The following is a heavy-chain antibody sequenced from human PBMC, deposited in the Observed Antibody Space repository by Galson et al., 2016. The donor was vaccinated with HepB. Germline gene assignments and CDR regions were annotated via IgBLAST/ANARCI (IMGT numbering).Heavy chain of an antibody. Sequence: SVKVSCKASGYTFINYGITWVRQAPGQGLEWMGWISDYRGVREYEQKFQGRVTMTTDTSPSTAYMELRSLMYDDPAVYYCARDVHDFGNPGGYWGQGTPVTVSS. CDR3: ARDVHDFGNPGGY. D-gene: IGHD4-11*01. CDR1: GYTFINYG. V-gene: IGHV1-18*04. J-gene: IGHJ4*02. CDR2: ISDYRGVR.